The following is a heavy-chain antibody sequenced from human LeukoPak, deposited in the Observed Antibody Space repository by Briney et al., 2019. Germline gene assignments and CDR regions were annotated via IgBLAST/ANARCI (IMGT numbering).Heavy chain of an antibody. CDR3: AKGGRDCTATTCYTQNNYFDS. J-gene: IGHJ5*01. Sequence: QPGGSLRLSCAASGFTFSSYAMSWVRQAPGKGLEWVSAISGSGGSTYYADSVKGRFTISRDNSKNTLYLQMNSLRAEDTAVCYCAKGGRDCTATTCYTQNNYFDSWGQGTLVTVSS. D-gene: IGHD2-2*02. V-gene: IGHV3-23*01. CDR2: ISGSGGST. CDR1: GFTFSSYA.